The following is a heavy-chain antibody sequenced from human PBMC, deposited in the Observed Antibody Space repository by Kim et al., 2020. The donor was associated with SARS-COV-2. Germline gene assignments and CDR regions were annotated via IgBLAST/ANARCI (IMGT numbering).Heavy chain of an antibody. Sequence: GGSLRLSCAASGFTFSSYGMHWVRQAPGKGLEWVAVIWYDGSNKYYADSVKGRFTISRDNSKNTLYLQMNSLRAEDTAVYYCARDGGVDNWNVSPYYFDYWGQGTLVTVSS. V-gene: IGHV3-33*01. CDR3: ARDGGVDNWNVSPYYFDY. J-gene: IGHJ4*02. CDR1: GFTFSSYG. CDR2: IWYDGSNK. D-gene: IGHD1-1*01.